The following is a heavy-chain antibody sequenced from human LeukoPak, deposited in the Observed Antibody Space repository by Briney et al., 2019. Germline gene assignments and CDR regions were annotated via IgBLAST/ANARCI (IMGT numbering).Heavy chain of an antibody. CDR3: ARDRPYYYDSSGSAGDY. D-gene: IGHD3-22*01. J-gene: IGHJ4*02. V-gene: IGHV3-21*01. CDR2: ISSSSSYI. Sequence: GGSLRLSCAASGFTFSIYSMNWVRQAPGKGLEWVSSISSSSSYIYYADSVKGRFTISRDNAKNSLYLQMNSLRAEDTAVYYCARDRPYYYDSSGSAGDYWGQGTLVTVSS. CDR1: GFTFSIYS.